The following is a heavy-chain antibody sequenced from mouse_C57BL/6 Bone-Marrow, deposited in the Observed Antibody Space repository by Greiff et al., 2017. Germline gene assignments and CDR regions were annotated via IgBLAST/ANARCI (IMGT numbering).Heavy chain of an antibody. Sequence: QVQLQQSGAELARPGASVKLSCKASGYTFTSYGISWVKQRTGQGLEWIGEIYPRSGNTYYNEKFKGKATLTADKSSSTAYMELRSLTSEDSAVYFCAREDYSNCPAWFAYGGQGTLVTVSA. CDR2: IYPRSGNT. D-gene: IGHD2-5*01. CDR1: GYTFTSYG. J-gene: IGHJ3*01. V-gene: IGHV1-81*01. CDR3: AREDYSNCPAWFAY.